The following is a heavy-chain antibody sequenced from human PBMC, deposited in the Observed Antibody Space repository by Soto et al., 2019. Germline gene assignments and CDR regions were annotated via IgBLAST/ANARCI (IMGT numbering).Heavy chain of an antibody. V-gene: IGHV1-2*02. D-gene: IGHD5-18*01. J-gene: IGHJ3*02. CDR3: ASYIRGYSYREDPFDI. Sequence: QVQLVQYGAEVKKPGASVKVSCKASGYTFTGYYMHWVRQAPGQGLEWMGWINPNSGGTNYAQKFQGRVTMTRDTSISTAYMELSRLRSHDTAVYYCASYIRGYSYREDPFDIWGQGTMVTVSS. CDR1: GYTFTGYY. CDR2: INPNSGGT.